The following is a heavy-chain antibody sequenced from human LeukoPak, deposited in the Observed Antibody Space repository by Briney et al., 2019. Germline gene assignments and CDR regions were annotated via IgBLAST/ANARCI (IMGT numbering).Heavy chain of an antibody. CDR3: ARGSSPVTHSDYYFYAMDV. V-gene: IGHV3-33*01. D-gene: IGHD4-4*01. CDR1: GFTFSSYG. Sequence: GGSLRLSCAASGFTFSSYGMHWVRQAPGKGLEWVAVIWYDGSNKYYADSVKGRFTISRDNSKNTLYLQMNSLRAEDTAVYYCARGSSPVTHSDYYFYAMDVWGQGTTVTVSS. J-gene: IGHJ6*02. CDR2: IWYDGSNK.